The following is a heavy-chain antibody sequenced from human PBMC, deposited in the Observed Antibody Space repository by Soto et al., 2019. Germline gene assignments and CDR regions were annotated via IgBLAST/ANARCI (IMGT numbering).Heavy chain of an antibody. V-gene: IGHV4-39*01. Sequence: SETLSLTCTVSGGSISSSSYYWGWIRQPPGKGLEWIGSIYYSGSTYYNPSLKSRVTISVDTSKNQFSLKLSSVTAADTAVYYCARHTYYDIWTRHSYYYGMHVWGQGTTVTVCS. CDR1: GGSISSSSYY. J-gene: IGHJ6*01. D-gene: IGHD3-9*01. CDR2: IYYSGST. CDR3: ARHTYYDIWTRHSYYYGMHV.